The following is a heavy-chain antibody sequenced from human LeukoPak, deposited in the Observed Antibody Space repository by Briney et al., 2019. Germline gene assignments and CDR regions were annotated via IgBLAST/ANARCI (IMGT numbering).Heavy chain of an antibody. J-gene: IGHJ6*02. CDR1: GGSIRSYY. Sequence: PSETLSLTCTVSGGSIRSYYWSWIRQPPGKALEWIGHIFFTGSTTYTPSLKTRLTISLDTSKNQFSLKLTSVTPADTAVYYCAASSGWYSPYYYGMDVWGQGTTVTVSS. V-gene: IGHV4-59*01. D-gene: IGHD6-19*01. CDR3: AASSGWYSPYYYGMDV. CDR2: IFFTGST.